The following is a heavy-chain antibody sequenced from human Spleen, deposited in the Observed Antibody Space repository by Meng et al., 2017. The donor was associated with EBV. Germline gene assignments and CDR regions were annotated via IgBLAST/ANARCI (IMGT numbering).Heavy chain of an antibody. Sequence: QLQVSAPGLVKPSGTLSLTCTVSGGSITNPNWWTWVRQSPGKGLEWIGEIYHSGFRTYNPSLESRVTISVDKSKNQFSLNVNSVTAADTAVYYCATGMFSYGPFDTWGQGTLVTVSS. CDR1: GGSITNPNW. V-gene: IGHV4-4*02. D-gene: IGHD3-10*01. CDR3: ATGMFSYGPFDT. CDR2: IYHSGFR. J-gene: IGHJ4*02.